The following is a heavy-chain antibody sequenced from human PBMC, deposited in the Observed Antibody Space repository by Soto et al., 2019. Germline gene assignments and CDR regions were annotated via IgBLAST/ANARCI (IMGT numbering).Heavy chain of an antibody. Sequence: SETLSLTCTVSGGSISSSSYYWGWIRQPPGKGLEWIGSIYYSGSTYYNPSLKGRVTISVDTSKNQFSLKLSSVTAADTAVYYCARRGDGYNYNPFHYWGQGTLVTVSS. CDR2: IYYSGST. V-gene: IGHV4-39*01. CDR3: ARRGDGYNYNPFHY. D-gene: IGHD5-12*01. CDR1: GGSISSSSYY. J-gene: IGHJ4*02.